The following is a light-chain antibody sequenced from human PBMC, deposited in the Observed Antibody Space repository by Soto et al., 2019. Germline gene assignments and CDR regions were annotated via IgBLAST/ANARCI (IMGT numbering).Light chain of an antibody. CDR3: QQYNNWPSMYT. Sequence: EIVMTQSPATLSVSPGERATLSCRASQSVSSNLAWYQQKPGQAPRLLIYGASTMATGIPARFSGSGSGTEFTLTISSLQSEDVAVYYCQQYNNWPSMYTFGQGTKLEIK. V-gene: IGKV3-15*01. CDR2: GAS. J-gene: IGKJ2*01. CDR1: QSVSSN.